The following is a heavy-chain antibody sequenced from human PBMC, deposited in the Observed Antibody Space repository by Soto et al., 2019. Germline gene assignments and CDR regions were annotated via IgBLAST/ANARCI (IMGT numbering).Heavy chain of an antibody. Sequence: GGSLRLSCAASGFTFSSYSMNWVRQAPGKGLEWVSSISSSSSYIYYADSVKGRFTISRDNAKNSLYLQMNSLRAEDTAVYYCARDRRPVAATPDAFDIWGQGTMVTVSS. CDR2: ISSSSSYI. J-gene: IGHJ3*02. V-gene: IGHV3-21*01. CDR3: ARDRRPVAATPDAFDI. D-gene: IGHD2-15*01. CDR1: GFTFSSYS.